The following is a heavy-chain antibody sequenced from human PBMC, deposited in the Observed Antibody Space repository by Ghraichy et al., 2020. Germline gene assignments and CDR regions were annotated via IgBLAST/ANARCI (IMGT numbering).Heavy chain of an antibody. D-gene: IGHD3-22*01. CDR3: ARGQYYPDSSVYPWVHYYYMDV. Sequence: SETLSLTCTVSGGSISSYYWSWIRQPPGKGLEWIGYIYHSGSTNYNPSLKSRVTISVDTSKNQFSLKLRSVTAADTAVYYCARGQYYPDSSVYPWVHYYYMDVWGKGTTVTVSS. CDR1: GGSISSYY. V-gene: IGHV4-59*01. CDR2: IYHSGST. J-gene: IGHJ6*03.